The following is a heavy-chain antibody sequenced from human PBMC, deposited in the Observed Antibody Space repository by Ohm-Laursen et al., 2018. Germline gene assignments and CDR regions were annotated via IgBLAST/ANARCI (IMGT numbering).Heavy chain of an antibody. D-gene: IGHD1-1*01. CDR1: GYTFTGYY. CDR2: IRFGSGST. V-gene: IGHV1-46*01. Sequence: GASVKVSCKASGYTFTGYYMHWVRQAPGQGPEWIGIIRFGSGSTTYTQKIQDRVTMTRDTSTSTVYMEVSSLRSEDTAMYYCARDGGNWNFDFWGQGTLVAVSS. CDR3: ARDGGNWNFDF. J-gene: IGHJ4*02.